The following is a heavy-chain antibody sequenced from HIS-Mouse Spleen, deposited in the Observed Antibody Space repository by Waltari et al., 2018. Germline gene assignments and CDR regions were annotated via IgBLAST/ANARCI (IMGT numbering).Heavy chain of an antibody. Sequence: QVQLVQSGAEVKKPGASVKVSCKASGHTFTGYYMHLVRQAPGQGLEWMGRVNPKRGGTNYAQKFQGRVTMTRDTSISTAYMELSRLRSDDTAVYYCAREPLGTDWFDPWGQGTLVTVSS. J-gene: IGHJ5*02. D-gene: IGHD7-27*01. V-gene: IGHV1-2*02. CDR1: GHTFTGYY. CDR2: VNPKRGGT. CDR3: AREPLGTDWFDP.